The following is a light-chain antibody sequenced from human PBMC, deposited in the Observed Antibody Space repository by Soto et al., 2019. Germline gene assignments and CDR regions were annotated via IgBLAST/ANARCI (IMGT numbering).Light chain of an antibody. Sequence: QAVVTQPPSASGSPGQSVTISCTGTSSDVGGYNYVSWYQQHPGKAPKFMIYEVSKRPSGVPDRFSGSKSGNTASLTVSGLQAEDEADYYCSSYAGSNVVFGGGTKLTVL. CDR1: SSDVGGYNY. J-gene: IGLJ2*01. CDR2: EVS. V-gene: IGLV2-8*01. CDR3: SSYAGSNVV.